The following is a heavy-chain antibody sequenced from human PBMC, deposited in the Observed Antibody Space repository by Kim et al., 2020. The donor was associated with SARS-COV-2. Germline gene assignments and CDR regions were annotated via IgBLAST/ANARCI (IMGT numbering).Heavy chain of an antibody. V-gene: IGHV3-53*01. D-gene: IGHD2-15*01. CDR3: ARDHGSEPGAFDI. J-gene: IGHJ3*02. CDR1: GFTVSSNY. Sequence: GGSLRLSCAASGFTVSSNYMSWVRQAPGKGLEWVSVIYSGGSTYYADSVKGRFTISRDNSKNTLYLQMNSLRAEDTTVYYCARDHGSEPGAFDIWGQGTMVTVSS. CDR2: IYSGGST.